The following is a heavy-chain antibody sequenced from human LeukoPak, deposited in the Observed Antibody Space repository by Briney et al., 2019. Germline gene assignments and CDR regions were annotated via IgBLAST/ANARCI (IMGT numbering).Heavy chain of an antibody. CDR3: AKSNFWTGYPSDY. CDR1: GGSITSHY. J-gene: IGHJ4*02. CDR2: ISDGRST. Sequence: SETLTLTCTVSGGSITSHYWNWIRQPPGKGLEWIGYISDGRSTNYNPSLKSRVTISASTSKNQFSLKLSSVTAADTAVYYCAKSNFWTGYPSDYWGQGTRVSVSS. V-gene: IGHV4-59*11. D-gene: IGHD3/OR15-3a*01.